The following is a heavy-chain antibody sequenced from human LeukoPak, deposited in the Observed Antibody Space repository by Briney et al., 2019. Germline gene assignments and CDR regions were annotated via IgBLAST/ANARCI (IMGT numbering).Heavy chain of an antibody. CDR1: GFTFSSYS. D-gene: IGHD6-6*01. Sequence: GGSLRLSCAASGFTFSSYSMNWVRQAPGKGLEWVSSISSSSSYIYYADSVKGRFTISRDNAKNSLYLQMNSLRAEDTAVYYCARGIAARYAFDIWGQGTMVTVS. CDR2: ISSSSSYI. CDR3: ARGIAARYAFDI. V-gene: IGHV3-21*01. J-gene: IGHJ3*02.